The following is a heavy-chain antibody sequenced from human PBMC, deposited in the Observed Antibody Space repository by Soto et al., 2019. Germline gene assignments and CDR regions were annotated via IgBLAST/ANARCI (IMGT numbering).Heavy chain of an antibody. CDR3: ARHYAKGVIVVVPAAMWDFDY. D-gene: IGHD2-2*01. V-gene: IGHV4-39*01. J-gene: IGHJ4*02. Sequence: SETLSLTCTVSGGSISSSSYYWGWIRQPPGKGLEWIGSIYYSGSTYYNPSLKSRVTISVDTSKNQFSLKLSSVTAADTAVYYCARHYAKGVIVVVPAAMWDFDYWGQGTLVTVSS. CDR1: GGSISSSSYY. CDR2: IYYSGST.